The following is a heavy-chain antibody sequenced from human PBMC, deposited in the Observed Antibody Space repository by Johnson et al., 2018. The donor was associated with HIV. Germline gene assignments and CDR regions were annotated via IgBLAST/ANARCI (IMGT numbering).Heavy chain of an antibody. V-gene: IGHV3-33*06. D-gene: IGHD6-6*01. CDR3: AKDLSIAARPAAFDI. J-gene: IGHJ3*02. CDR2: IWYDGSNK. CDR1: GFTFSSYG. Sequence: QEQLVESGGGVVQPGRSLRLSCAASGFTFSSYGMHWVRQAPGKGLEWVAVIWYDGSNKYYADSVKGRFTISRDNSKNTLYLQMNSLRAEDTAVYYCAKDLSIAARPAAFDIWGQGTMVTVSS.